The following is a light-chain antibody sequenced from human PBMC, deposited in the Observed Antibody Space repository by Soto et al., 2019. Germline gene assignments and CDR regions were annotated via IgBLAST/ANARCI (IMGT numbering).Light chain of an antibody. Sequence: QSALAQPASVSGSPGQSITISCTGTSSDVGGYNYASWYQQHPGKAPKLMIYEVNNRPSGVSNRFSGSKSGNTASLTISGLQAEDEADYYCSSYTSSSTFYVFGTGNKVTVL. CDR3: SSYTSSSTFYV. V-gene: IGLV2-14*01. CDR2: EVN. CDR1: SSDVGGYNY. J-gene: IGLJ1*01.